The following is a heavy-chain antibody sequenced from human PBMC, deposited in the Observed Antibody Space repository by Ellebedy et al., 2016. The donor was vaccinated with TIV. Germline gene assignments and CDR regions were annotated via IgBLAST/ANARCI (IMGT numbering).Heavy chain of an antibody. J-gene: IGHJ3*01. CDR3: AKDREYSSYYYMGDGAFDF. V-gene: IGHV3-23*01. D-gene: IGHD3-22*01. CDR2: ISGSGGTT. Sequence: GGSLRLXXAGYGFTFSSYGMNWVRQAPGKGLEWVSGISGSGGTTYYADSVKGRFTISRDNSKNTLYLQMNSLRAEDTAVYYCAKDREYSSYYYMGDGAFDFWGQGTVVTVSS. CDR1: GFTFSSYG.